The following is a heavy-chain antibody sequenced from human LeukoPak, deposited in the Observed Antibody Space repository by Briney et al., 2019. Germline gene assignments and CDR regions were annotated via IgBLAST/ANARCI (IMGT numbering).Heavy chain of an antibody. D-gene: IGHD2-2*03. Sequence: GGSLRLSCAASGFTFSSYGMTWVRQAPGKGLEWVSTISSSGGNTYYADSVKGRFTISRVDSKNTLYLQMNSLRAEDTAVYYCAKRETMDIVVVPAASPLRYWGQGTLVAVSS. CDR2: ISSSGGNT. V-gene: IGHV3-23*01. CDR3: AKRETMDIVVVPAASPLRY. CDR1: GFTFSSYG. J-gene: IGHJ4*02.